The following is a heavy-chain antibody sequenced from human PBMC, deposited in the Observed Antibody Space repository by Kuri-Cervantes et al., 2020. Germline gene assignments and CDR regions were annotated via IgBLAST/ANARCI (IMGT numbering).Heavy chain of an antibody. V-gene: IGHV3-21*04. J-gene: IGHJ6*02. CDR1: GGSFSSYS. D-gene: IGHD3-3*02. CDR2: ISSSSSYI. CDR3: ARELARNYYYGMDV. Sequence: ETLSLTCAVYGGSFSSYSMNWVRQAPGKGLEWVSSISSSSSYIYYADSVKGRFTISRDNAKNSLYLQMNSLRAEDTAVYYCARELARNYYYGMDVWGQGTTVTVSS.